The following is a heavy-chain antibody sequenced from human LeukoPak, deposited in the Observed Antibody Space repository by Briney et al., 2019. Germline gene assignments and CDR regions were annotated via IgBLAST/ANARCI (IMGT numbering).Heavy chain of an antibody. CDR3: ARDGYYDYVWGSYRPANFDY. D-gene: IGHD3-16*02. CDR2: ISAYNGNT. V-gene: IGHV1-18*01. CDR1: GYPFTSYG. J-gene: IGHJ4*02. Sequence: ASVKVSCKASGYPFTSYGISWVRQAPGQGLEWMGWISAYNGNTNYAQKLQGRVTMTTDTSTSTAYMELRSLRSDDTAVYYCARDGYYDYVWGSYRPANFDYWGQGTLVTVSS.